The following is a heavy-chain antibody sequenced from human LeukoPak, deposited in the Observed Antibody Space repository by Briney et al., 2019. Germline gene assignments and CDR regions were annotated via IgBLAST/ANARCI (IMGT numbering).Heavy chain of an antibody. CDR3: ARGEWALFDY. Sequence: SETLSLTCTVSGGSVSSGSYYWSWIRQPPGKGLEWIGYIYYSGSTNYNPSLKSRVTISVDTSKNQLSLKLSSVTAADTAVYYCARGEWALFDYWGQGTLVTVSS. CDR2: IYYSGST. V-gene: IGHV4-61*01. D-gene: IGHD2-8*01. J-gene: IGHJ4*02. CDR1: GGSVSSGSYY.